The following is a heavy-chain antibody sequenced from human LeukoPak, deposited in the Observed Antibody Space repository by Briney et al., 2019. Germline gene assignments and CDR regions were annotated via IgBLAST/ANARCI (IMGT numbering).Heavy chain of an antibody. CDR1: GGSISSSSYY. CDR2: IYYSGST. J-gene: IGHJ4*02. Sequence: SETLSLTCTVSGGSISSSSYYWGWIRQPPGKGLEWIGCIYYSGSTYYNPSLKSRVTISVDTFKNQFSLKLSSVTAADTAVYYCARLYYDSSGYLDYWGQGTLVTVSS. CDR3: ARLYYDSSGYLDY. V-gene: IGHV4-39*07. D-gene: IGHD3-22*01.